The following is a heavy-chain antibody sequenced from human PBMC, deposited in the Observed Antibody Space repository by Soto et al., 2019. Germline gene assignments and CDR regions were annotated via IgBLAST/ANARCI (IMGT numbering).Heavy chain of an antibody. J-gene: IGHJ4*02. CDR3: ARERSSSPLVPPYFDY. CDR2: IIPIFGTA. D-gene: IGHD6-13*01. V-gene: IGHV1-69*13. CDR1: GGTFSSYA. Sequence: GASVKVSCKASGGTFSSYAISWVRQAPGQGLEWMGGIIPIFGTANYAQKFQGRVTITADESTSTAYMELSSLRSEDTAVYYCARERSSSPLVPPYFDYWGQGTLVTVSS.